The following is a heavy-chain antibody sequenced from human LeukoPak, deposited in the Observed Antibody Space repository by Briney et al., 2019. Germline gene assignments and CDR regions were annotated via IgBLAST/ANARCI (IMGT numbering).Heavy chain of an antibody. D-gene: IGHD3-22*01. Sequence: GGSLRLSCAASGFTFSSYWMSWVRQAPGKGLEWVANIKQDGSEKYYVDSVKGRFTISRDNAKNSLYLQMNSLRAEDTAVYYCARASLIYYDSSGYHYWGQGTLVTVSS. J-gene: IGHJ4*02. CDR2: IKQDGSEK. CDR1: GFTFSSYW. V-gene: IGHV3-7*01. CDR3: ARASLIYYDSSGYHY.